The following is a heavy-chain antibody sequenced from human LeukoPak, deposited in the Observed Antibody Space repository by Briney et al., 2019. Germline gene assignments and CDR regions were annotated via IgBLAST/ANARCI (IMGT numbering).Heavy chain of an antibody. D-gene: IGHD6-13*01. J-gene: IGHJ4*02. Sequence: GGSLRLPCAASGFTFSSYAMSWVRQAPGKGLEWVSAISGSGGSTYYADSVKGRFTISRDNSKNTLYLQMNSLRAEDTAVYYCARIFSSSPARDYWGQGTLVTVSS. CDR1: GFTFSSYA. V-gene: IGHV3-23*01. CDR2: ISGSGGST. CDR3: ARIFSSSPARDY.